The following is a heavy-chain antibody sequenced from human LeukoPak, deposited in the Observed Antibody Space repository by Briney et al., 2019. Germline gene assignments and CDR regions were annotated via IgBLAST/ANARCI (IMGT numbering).Heavy chain of an antibody. V-gene: IGHV3-23*01. J-gene: IGHJ4*02. D-gene: IGHD4-23*01. Sequence: GGSLRLSCAASGFTFSDYYMSWVRQAPGKGLEWVSSISGSGGSTYYSDSVKGRLTISRDNSKNTLFLQMNSLRAEDTAVYYCAKHDYGGNSKASFDYWGQGTLVTVSS. CDR1: GFTFSDYY. CDR3: AKHDYGGNSKASFDY. CDR2: ISGSGGST.